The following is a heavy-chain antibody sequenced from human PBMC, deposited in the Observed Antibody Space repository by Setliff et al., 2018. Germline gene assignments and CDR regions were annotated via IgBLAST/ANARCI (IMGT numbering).Heavy chain of an antibody. CDR3: AGGQPLVRKYYYYMDV. J-gene: IGHJ6*03. Sequence: ASVKVSCKTSGYTFTTYGISWLRQAPGQGLEWMGWINPDTGYSKYAQKFQGRVTITADESTSTAYMELSSLGSEDTAVYYCAGGQPLVRKYYYYMDVWGKGTTVTVSS. V-gene: IGHV1-18*01. CDR1: GYTFTTYG. CDR2: INPDTGYS. D-gene: IGHD3-10*01.